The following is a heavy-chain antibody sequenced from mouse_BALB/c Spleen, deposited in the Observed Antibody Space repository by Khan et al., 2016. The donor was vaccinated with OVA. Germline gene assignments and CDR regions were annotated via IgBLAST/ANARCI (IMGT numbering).Heavy chain of an antibody. CDR3: ARRNYFGYTFAY. CDR2: IYPGSGNT. CDR1: GYTFTDYY. Sequence: QVQLQQSGAELARPGASVKLSCKASGYTFTDYYINWVKQRTGQGLEWIGEIYPGSGNTYYNEKFKGKATLTADKSSSTAYMQLSSLRSEDSAVFFCARRNYFGYTFAYWGQGTLVTVSA. V-gene: IGHV1-77*01. D-gene: IGHD1-2*01. J-gene: IGHJ3*01.